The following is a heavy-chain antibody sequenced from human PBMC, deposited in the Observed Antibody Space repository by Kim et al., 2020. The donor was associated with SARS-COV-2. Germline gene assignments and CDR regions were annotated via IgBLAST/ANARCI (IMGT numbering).Heavy chain of an antibody. CDR1: GFTFSSYS. V-gene: IGHV3-21*01. Sequence: GGSMRLSCAASGFTFSSYSMNWVRQAPGKGLEWVSSISSSSSYLYYADSVKGRFTISRDNAKNSLYLQMNSLRAEDTAVYYCARRYCSGGSCAVDYWGQGTLVTVSS. CDR3: ARRYCSGGSCAVDY. CDR2: ISSSSSYL. J-gene: IGHJ4*02. D-gene: IGHD2-15*01.